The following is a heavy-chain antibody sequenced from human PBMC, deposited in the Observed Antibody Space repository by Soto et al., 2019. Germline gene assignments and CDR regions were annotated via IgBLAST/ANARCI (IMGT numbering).Heavy chain of an antibody. CDR2: IRSKANSYAT. CDR3: TSLIAARPDYYYYYYMDG. CDR1: GFTFSGSA. Sequence: GGSLRLSCAASGFTFSGSAMHWVRQASGKGLEWVGRIRSKANSYATAYAASVKGRFTISRDDSKNTAYLQMNSLKTEDTAVYYCTSLIAARPDYYYYYYMDGWGKGTTVTLSS. J-gene: IGHJ6*03. V-gene: IGHV3-73*01. D-gene: IGHD6-6*01.